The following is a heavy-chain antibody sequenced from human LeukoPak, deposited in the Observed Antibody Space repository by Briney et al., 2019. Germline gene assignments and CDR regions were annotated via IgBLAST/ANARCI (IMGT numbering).Heavy chain of an antibody. CDR2: ISGSGGST. Sequence: PGGSLRLPCVASGFTFSNYEMHWVRQAPGKGLEWVSAISGSGGSTYYADSVKGRFTISRDNSKNTLDLQRNSLRAEDTAVYYCAKAEDWGQGTLVTVSS. J-gene: IGHJ4*02. V-gene: IGHV3-23*01. CDR3: AKAED. CDR1: GFTFSNYE.